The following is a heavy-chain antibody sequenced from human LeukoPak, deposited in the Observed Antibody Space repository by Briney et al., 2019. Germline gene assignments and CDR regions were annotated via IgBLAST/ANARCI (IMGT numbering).Heavy chain of an antibody. D-gene: IGHD4-11*01. CDR1: GGSISSSSYY. Sequence: SETLSLTCTVSGGSISSSSYYWGWIRQPPGKGLEWIGYIYYSGSTNYNPSLKSRVTISVDTSKNQFSLKLSSVTAADTAVYYCAAGVYSIYFDYWGQGTLVTVSS. CDR2: IYYSGST. CDR3: AAGVYSIYFDY. J-gene: IGHJ4*02. V-gene: IGHV4-61*05.